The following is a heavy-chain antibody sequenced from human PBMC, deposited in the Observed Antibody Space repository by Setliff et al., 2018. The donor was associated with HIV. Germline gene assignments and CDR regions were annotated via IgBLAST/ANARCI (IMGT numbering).Heavy chain of an antibody. CDR3: ARLLYSVSDWQDWGGAFDV. J-gene: IGHJ3*01. CDR1: GGSISSSSYY. D-gene: IGHD5-12*01. Sequence: PSETLSLTCTVSGGSISSSSYYWGWIRQPPGKGLEWIGNIFYSGSTYYSPSLQSRVTISVDTSQYQFSLRLTSVTAADTAVYYCARLLYSVSDWQDWGGAFDVWGQGTMVTV. CDR2: IFYSGST. V-gene: IGHV4-39*01.